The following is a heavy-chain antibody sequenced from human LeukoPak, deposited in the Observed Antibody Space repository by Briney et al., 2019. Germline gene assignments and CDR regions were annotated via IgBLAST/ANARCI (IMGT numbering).Heavy chain of an antibody. J-gene: IGHJ4*02. D-gene: IGHD2-15*01. CDR3: ASILQDY. V-gene: IGHV4-4*02. CDR2: IYHSGSP. Sequence: SGTLSLTCAVSGGSISSNNWWGWVRQPPGKGLEWIGEIYHSGSPNYNPSLKSRVTISVDTSKNQFSLKLSSVTAADTAVYYCASILQDYWGQGTLVTVSS. CDR1: GGSISSNNW.